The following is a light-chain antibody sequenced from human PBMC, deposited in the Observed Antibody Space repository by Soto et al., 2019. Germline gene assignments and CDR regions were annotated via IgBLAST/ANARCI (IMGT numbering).Light chain of an antibody. V-gene: IGKV3-20*01. J-gene: IGKJ2*01. CDR2: GAS. Sequence: EIVLTQSPGTLSLSPGERATLSCRASQSGSGSYLAWYQQKPGQPPRLLIYGASSRATGIPDRFSGSGSGTDFTLTISRLEPEDFAVYYCQQYGSSLMYTFGQGTKLEIK. CDR1: QSGSGSY. CDR3: QQYGSSLMYT.